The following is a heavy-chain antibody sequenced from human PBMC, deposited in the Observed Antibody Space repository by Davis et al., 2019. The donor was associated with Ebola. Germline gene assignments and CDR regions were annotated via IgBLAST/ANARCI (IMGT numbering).Heavy chain of an antibody. J-gene: IGHJ6*02. CDR1: GFTFSSYS. CDR3: AREYVVVVAATPYYYYGMDV. D-gene: IGHD2-15*01. CDR2: ISSSSSTI. Sequence: GESLKISCAASGFTFSSYSMNWVRQAPGKGLEWVSYISSSSSTIYYADSVKGRFTISRDNAKNSLYLQMNSLRDEDTAVYYCAREYVVVVAATPYYYYGMDVWGQGTTVTVSS. V-gene: IGHV3-48*02.